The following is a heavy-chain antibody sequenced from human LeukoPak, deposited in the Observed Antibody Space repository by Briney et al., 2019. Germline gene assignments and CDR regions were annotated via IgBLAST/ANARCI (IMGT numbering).Heavy chain of an antibody. CDR1: GDFIKRGSYF. CDR2: ISTSET. D-gene: IGHD4-17*01. CDR3: ARGRGGHGDLGHFDS. J-gene: IGHJ4*02. V-gene: IGHV4-61*09. Sequence: PSETLSLTCTVSGDFIKRGSYFWSWIRQSAGMGLEWIGHISTSETNDNPSFTGRVTLSIDTSKNQFSLKLRSVTAADTALYYCARGRGGHGDLGHFDSWGQGILVTVSS.